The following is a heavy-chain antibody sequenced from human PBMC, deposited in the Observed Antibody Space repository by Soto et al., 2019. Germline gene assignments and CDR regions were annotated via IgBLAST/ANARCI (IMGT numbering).Heavy chain of an antibody. CDR3: ARWYNWNGGRAFDI. CDR1: GFTVSSNY. CDR2: IYIDRST. Sequence: GGFLRLSCAASGFTVSSNYMSWVRQVPGKGLEWFSVIYIDRSTYYADSVKGRFTISRHDSKNTLYLQMNSLRAEDTAVYYCARWYNWNGGRAFDIWGQGTMVTVSS. D-gene: IGHD1-1*01. J-gene: IGHJ3*02. V-gene: IGHV3-53*04.